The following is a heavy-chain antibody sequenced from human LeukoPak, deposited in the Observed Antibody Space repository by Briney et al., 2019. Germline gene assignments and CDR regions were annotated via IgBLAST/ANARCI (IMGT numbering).Heavy chain of an antibody. D-gene: IGHD4-17*01. CDR3: TTDLPDYAPYDFDY. J-gene: IGHJ4*02. CDR1: GFTFNYAW. V-gene: IGHV3-15*01. CDR2: IKSKNDGVTT. Sequence: GGPLRLSCAASGFTFNYAWMNWVRQATGKGLEWVGRIKSKNDGVTTDYAAPVKGRFTISRDDSQITLTLQMNSLKTEDTAVYYCTTDLPDYAPYDFDYWGQGTLVTVSS.